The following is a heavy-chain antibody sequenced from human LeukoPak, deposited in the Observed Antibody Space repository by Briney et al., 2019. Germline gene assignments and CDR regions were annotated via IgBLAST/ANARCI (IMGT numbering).Heavy chain of an antibody. CDR1: GYTFTSYH. D-gene: IGHD6-13*01. CDR3: ARDSTNWSFDY. Sequence: ASVKVSCKASGYTFTSYHMHWVRQAPGQSLEWMGIIGPSGGSTSYTQKLQGRVTMTRDTSTSTVYMELTSLRSEDTAVYYCARDSTNWSFDYWGQGTLVTVSS. J-gene: IGHJ4*02. V-gene: IGHV1-46*01. CDR2: IGPSGGST.